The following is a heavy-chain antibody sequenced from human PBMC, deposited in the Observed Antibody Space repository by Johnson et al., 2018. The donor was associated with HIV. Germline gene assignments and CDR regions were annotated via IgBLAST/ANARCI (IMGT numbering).Heavy chain of an antibody. V-gene: IGHV3-30*02. J-gene: IGHJ3*02. CDR3: AKVLRSGNRREAFDI. CDR2: IRYDGSNK. CDR1: GFTFSSFA. Sequence: QVLLVESGGGVVQPGTSLRLACAASGFTFSSFAMHWVRQAPGKGLEWVAFIRYDGSNKYYADSVKGRFTISRDNSKNTLYLQMNSLRAEATAVYYCAKVLRSGNRREAFDIWGQGTMVTVSS. D-gene: IGHD1-14*01.